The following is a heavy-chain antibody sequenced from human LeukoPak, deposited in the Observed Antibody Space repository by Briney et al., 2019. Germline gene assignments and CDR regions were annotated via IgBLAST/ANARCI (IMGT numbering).Heavy chain of an antibody. Sequence: GRSLRLSCAASGFTFDDYAMHWVRQAPGKGLEWVSGISWNSGSIGYADSVKGRFTIPRDNAKNSLYLQMNSLRAEDTALYYCAKDHSSSFYNWFDPWGQGTLVTVSS. D-gene: IGHD6-13*01. V-gene: IGHV3-9*01. J-gene: IGHJ5*02. CDR1: GFTFDDYA. CDR2: ISWNSGSI. CDR3: AKDHSSSFYNWFDP.